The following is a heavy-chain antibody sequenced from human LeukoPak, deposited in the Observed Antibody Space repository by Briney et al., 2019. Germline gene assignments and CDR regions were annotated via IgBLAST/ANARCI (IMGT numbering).Heavy chain of an antibody. Sequence: ASVTVSCKASGYTFTGYYMNWVRQAPGQGLAWMGWINLNSGGTNYAQKFQGRVTMTRDTSISTAYMELSRLRSDDTAVYYCARGHSIVTGYYQPYYYGMDVWGQGTTVTVSS. V-gene: IGHV1-2*02. CDR3: ARGHSIVTGYYQPYYYGMDV. J-gene: IGHJ6*02. CDR2: INLNSGGT. D-gene: IGHD3-9*01. CDR1: GYTFTGYY.